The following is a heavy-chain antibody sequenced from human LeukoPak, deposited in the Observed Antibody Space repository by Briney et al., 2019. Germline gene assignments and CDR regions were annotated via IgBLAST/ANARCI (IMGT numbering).Heavy chain of an antibody. CDR1: AFTFGTYV. V-gene: IGHV3-30*04. CDR2: ISYDGRYK. Sequence: GGSLRLSCAASAFTFGTYVVHWARQAPGKGLEWMALISYDGRYKYYADSVKGRFTISRDNSKNTLYFQMDNLRTDDTAVYYCARGGPGYSYGAALDYWGQGTLVTVSS. CDR3: ARGGPGYSYGAALDY. J-gene: IGHJ4*02. D-gene: IGHD5-18*01.